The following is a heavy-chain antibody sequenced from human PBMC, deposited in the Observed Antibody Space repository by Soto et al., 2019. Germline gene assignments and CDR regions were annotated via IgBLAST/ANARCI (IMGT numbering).Heavy chain of an antibody. V-gene: IGHV3-23*01. CDR3: ATGLGHGYYYYYDLDV. CDR1: GFTFSTYG. Sequence: PWGSLRLSCAASGFTFSTYGMTWVRQAPGKGLEWVSGISGSGGTTYYADSVKGRFTISRDNSKNTQYLQMTSLSGEDTAVYYCATGLGHGYYYYYDLDVWGQGTTVTVSS. J-gene: IGHJ6*01. D-gene: IGHD1-26*01. CDR2: ISGSGGTT.